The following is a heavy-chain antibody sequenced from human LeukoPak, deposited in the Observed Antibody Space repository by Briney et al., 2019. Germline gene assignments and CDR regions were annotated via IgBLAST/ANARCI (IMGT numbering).Heavy chain of an antibody. CDR1: GYTFTGYY. Sequence: ASVKVSCKASGYTFTGYYMHWVRQAPGQGLEWMGWINPNSGGTNYAQKFQGGVTMTRDTSISTAYMELSRLRSDDTAVYYCANYDFWSGYYVTWGQGTLVTVSS. D-gene: IGHD3-3*01. CDR2: INPNSGGT. J-gene: IGHJ5*02. CDR3: ANYDFWSGYYVT. V-gene: IGHV1-2*02.